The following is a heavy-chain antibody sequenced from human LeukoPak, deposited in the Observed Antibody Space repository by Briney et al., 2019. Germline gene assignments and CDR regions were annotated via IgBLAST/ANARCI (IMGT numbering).Heavy chain of an antibody. CDR3: AREDGSGSYSFDY. Sequence: KSGGSLRLSCAASGFTFSSYSMNWVRQAPGKGLEWVSSISSSSSYIYYADSVKGRFTISRDNAKNSLYLQMNSLRAEDTAVYYCAREDGSGSYSFDYWGQGTLVTVSS. D-gene: IGHD3-10*01. V-gene: IGHV3-21*01. J-gene: IGHJ4*02. CDR1: GFTFSSYS. CDR2: ISSSSSYI.